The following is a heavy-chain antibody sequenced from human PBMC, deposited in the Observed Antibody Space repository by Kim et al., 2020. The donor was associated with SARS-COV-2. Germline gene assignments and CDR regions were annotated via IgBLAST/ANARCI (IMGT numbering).Heavy chain of an antibody. D-gene: IGHD6-19*01. V-gene: IGHV3-7*01. Sequence: GGSLRLSCAASGFTFSSYWMTWVRQAPGEGLEWVANIKQDGNQKYYVDSVKGRFTISRDNAKNSLYLQMNSLRAEDTAVYYCARDGDLYSSGKDAFDIWGQGTMVTVSS. CDR3: ARDGDLYSSGKDAFDI. J-gene: IGHJ3*02. CDR2: IKQDGNQK. CDR1: GFTFSSYW.